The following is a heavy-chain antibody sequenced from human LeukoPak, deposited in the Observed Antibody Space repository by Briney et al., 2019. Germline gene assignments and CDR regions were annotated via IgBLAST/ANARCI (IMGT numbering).Heavy chain of an antibody. CDR3: ARSGGRGWYPADY. J-gene: IGHJ4*02. CDR1: GFTFSSYA. D-gene: IGHD6-19*01. V-gene: IGHV3-30-3*01. Sequence: GRSLRLSCAASGFTFSSYAMHWVRQAPGKGLEWVAVISYDGSNKYYADSAKGRFTISRDNSKNTLYLQMNSLRADDTGIYYCARSGGRGWYPADYWGQGTLVTVSS. CDR2: ISYDGSNK.